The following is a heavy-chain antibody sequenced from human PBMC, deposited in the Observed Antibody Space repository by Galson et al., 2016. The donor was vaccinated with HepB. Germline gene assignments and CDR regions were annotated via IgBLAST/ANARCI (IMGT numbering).Heavy chain of an antibody. Sequence: SLRLSCAASGFTFSDYWMNWVRQAPGKGLEWVANIRKDGNEKHYVDSVKGRFTISRDIAKNSLHLQMDSLRVEDTAVYYCARGPNNGARGDYLDYWGQGNLLTVSS. CDR2: IRKDGNEK. J-gene: IGHJ4*02. V-gene: IGHV3-7*03. CDR3: ARGPNNGARGDYLDY. D-gene: IGHD2-8*01. CDR1: GFTFSDYW.